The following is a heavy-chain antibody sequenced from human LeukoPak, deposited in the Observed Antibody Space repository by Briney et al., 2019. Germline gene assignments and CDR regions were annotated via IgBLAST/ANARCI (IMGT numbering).Heavy chain of an antibody. CDR3: ASEEDDYGDYS. CDR1: GGTFSSYA. V-gene: IGHV1-69*06. CDR2: IIPIFGTA. Sequence: SVKVSCKASGGTFSSYAISWVRQAPGQGLEWMGGIIPIFGTANYAQKFQGRVTSTADKSTSTAYMELSSLRSEDTAVYYCASEEDDYGDYSWGQGTLVTVSS. D-gene: IGHD4-17*01. J-gene: IGHJ4*02.